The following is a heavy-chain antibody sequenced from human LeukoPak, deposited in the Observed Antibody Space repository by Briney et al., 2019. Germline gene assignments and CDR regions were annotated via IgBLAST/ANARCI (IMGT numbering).Heavy chain of an antibody. CDR3: AHTHYYGSGLDH. D-gene: IGHD3-10*01. CDR1: GFSLNTLGAG. V-gene: IGHV2-5*02. CDR2: IFWDDDK. J-gene: IGHJ5*02. Sequence: SGPTLVNPTQTLTLTCTFSGFSLNTLGAGVAWIRQPPGKALEWLALIFWDDDKRYSPSLKSRLTLTKGTSKSQVVLTMTHMDPVDTGTYYCAHTHYYGSGLDHWGQGTLVTVSS.